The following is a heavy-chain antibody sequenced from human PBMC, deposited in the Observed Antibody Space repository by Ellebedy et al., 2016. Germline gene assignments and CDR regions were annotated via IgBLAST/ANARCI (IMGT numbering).Heavy chain of an antibody. V-gene: IGHV4-34*01. CDR3: ARGGFGQPVTYYYYYYMDV. Sequence: SETLSLTXAVYGGSFSGYYWSWIRQTPGKGLEWIGEINHSGSTNYNPSLKSRVTISVDTSKNQFSLKLSSVTAADTAVYYCARGGFGQPVTYYYYYYMDVWGKGTTVTVSS. CDR1: GGSFSGYY. CDR2: INHSGST. D-gene: IGHD3-10*01. J-gene: IGHJ6*03.